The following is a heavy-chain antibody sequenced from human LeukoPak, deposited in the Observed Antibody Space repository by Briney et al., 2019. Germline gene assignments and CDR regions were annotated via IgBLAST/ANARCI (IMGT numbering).Heavy chain of an antibody. V-gene: IGHV1-46*01. CDR1: GYSFTNCY. Sequence: ASVTVSFTASGYSFTNCYMHWERQAPGQGLEWMGMIKPSGGSTNYAQKFQGRVTMTRDTSTSTVYMELSRLRSEDTAVYYCAREHSGYDSWGQGTLLTVSS. CDR3: AREHSGYDS. J-gene: IGHJ5*02. CDR2: IKPSGGST. D-gene: IGHD5-12*01.